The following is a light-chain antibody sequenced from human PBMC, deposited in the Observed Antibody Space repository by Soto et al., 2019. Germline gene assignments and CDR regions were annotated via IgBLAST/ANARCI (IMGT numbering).Light chain of an antibody. Sequence: DIVMTQSPLSLPVTLGQPASISCRSSQSLVYSDGNTYLNWFQQRPGQSPRRLIYKVSNRDSGVPDRFSGSGSGTDFTLTVSRLEPEDFAVYYCQQYGRSVGFGQGTKVDIK. J-gene: IGKJ1*01. CDR1: QSLVYSDGNTY. V-gene: IGKV2-30*01. CDR3: QQYGRSVG. CDR2: KVS.